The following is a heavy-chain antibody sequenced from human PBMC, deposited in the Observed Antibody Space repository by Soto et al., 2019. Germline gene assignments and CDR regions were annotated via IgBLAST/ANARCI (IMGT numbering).Heavy chain of an antibody. CDR1: GFIFSSYG. CDR3: AKSHTTSGWYVTTDY. Sequence: GGSLRLSCAASGFIFSSYGMNWVRQAPGKGLEWVSYISSSATNIDYADSVKGRFTISRDNAKNSLYLQMNSLRAEDTALYYCAKSHTTSGWYVTTDYWGQGTRVTVSS. J-gene: IGHJ4*02. V-gene: IGHV3-48*03. CDR2: ISSSATNI. D-gene: IGHD6-19*01.